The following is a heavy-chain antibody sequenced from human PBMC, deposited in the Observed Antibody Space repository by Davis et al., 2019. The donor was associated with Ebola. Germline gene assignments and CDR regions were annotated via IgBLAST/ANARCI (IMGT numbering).Heavy chain of an antibody. V-gene: IGHV3-33*01. Sequence: PGGSLRLSCAASGFTFSSYGMHWVRQAPGKGLEWVAVIWYDGSNKYYADSVKGRFTISRDNSKNTLYLQMNSLRAEDTAVYYCARLSSIAARGVWGQGTTVTVSS. CDR2: IWYDGSNK. CDR3: ARLSSIAARGV. J-gene: IGHJ6*02. CDR1: GFTFSSYG. D-gene: IGHD6-6*01.